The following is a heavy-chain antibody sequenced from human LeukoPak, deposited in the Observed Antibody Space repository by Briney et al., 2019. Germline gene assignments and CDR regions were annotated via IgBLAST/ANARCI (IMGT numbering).Heavy chain of an antibody. CDR1: GFTFSNHG. CDR2: ISPSGDIT. D-gene: IGHD3-10*01. CDR3: AKDDAWLRFGE. Sequence: GGSLRLSGAASGFTFSNHGMNWVRQAPGKGLEGVSGISPSGDITYYADSVKGRFTISRDNSKNTLYLEVISLTAEDTAVYYCAKDDAWLRFGEWSQGTLVTVSS. V-gene: IGHV3-23*01. J-gene: IGHJ4*02.